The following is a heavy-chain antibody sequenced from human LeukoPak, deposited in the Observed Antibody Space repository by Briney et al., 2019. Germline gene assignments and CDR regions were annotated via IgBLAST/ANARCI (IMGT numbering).Heavy chain of an antibody. D-gene: IGHD1-26*01. V-gene: IGHV1-2*06. CDR3: ARDLASTSNWEFDY. Sequence: ASVKLSCKASGYTFTDYYMQWVWQAPGQGLELMGRINLKSGGTEGLQDFHGRVTLTRDASISTAYMELSSLRSDDTAVYYCARDLASTSNWEFDYWGQGTPVTVSS. J-gene: IGHJ4*02. CDR2: INLKSGGT. CDR1: GYTFTDYY.